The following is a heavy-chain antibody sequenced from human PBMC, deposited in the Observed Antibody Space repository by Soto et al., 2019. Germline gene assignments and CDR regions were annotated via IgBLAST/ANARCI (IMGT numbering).Heavy chain of an antibody. J-gene: IGHJ4*02. V-gene: IGHV4-31*03. CDR2: IYYSGST. D-gene: IGHD3-22*01. Sequence: QVQLQESGPGLVKPSQTLSLTCTVSGGSISSGGYYWSWIRQHPGKGLEWIGYIYYSGSTYYNPSLKSRVTISVDTSKNQFSLKLSSVTAADXXXXXXXXSFVHRSGWTAADYWGQGTLVTVSS. CDR3: XXSFVHRSGWTAADY. CDR1: GGSISSGGYY.